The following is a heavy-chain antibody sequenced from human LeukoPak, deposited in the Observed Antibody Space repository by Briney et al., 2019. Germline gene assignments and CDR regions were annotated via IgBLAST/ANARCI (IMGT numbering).Heavy chain of an antibody. V-gene: IGHV3-30*18. CDR1: GFTFSSYG. D-gene: IGHD5-18*01. CDR2: ISYDGSSK. Sequence: PGRSLRLSCAASGFTFSSYGMHWVRQAPGKGLEWVAVISYDGSSKYYADSVKGRFTISRDNSKNTLYLQMNSLRAEDTAVYYCAKDSLDPYSYGVPHYFDYWGQGTLVTVSS. J-gene: IGHJ4*02. CDR3: AKDSLDPYSYGVPHYFDY.